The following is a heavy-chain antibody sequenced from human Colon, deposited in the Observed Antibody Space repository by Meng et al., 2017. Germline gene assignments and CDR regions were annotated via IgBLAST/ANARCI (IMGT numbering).Heavy chain of an antibody. J-gene: IGHJ4*02. D-gene: IGHD3-22*01. CDR3: ARGASDYDFDY. CDR2: IYYSGST. CDR1: GGSVSSGSYY. V-gene: IGHV4-61*01. Sequence: QVQLQGPGPDVVRPSEPLSLTCTVSGGSVSSGSYYWSWIRQPPGKGLEWIGYIYYSGSTNYNPSLKSRVTISVDTSKNQFSLKLSSVTAADTAVYYCARGASDYDFDYWGQGTLVTVSS.